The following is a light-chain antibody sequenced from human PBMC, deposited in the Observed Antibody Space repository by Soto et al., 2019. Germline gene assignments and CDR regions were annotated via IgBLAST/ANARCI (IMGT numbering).Light chain of an antibody. CDR2: AAS. CDR1: QGISNY. J-gene: IGKJ1*01. CDR3: QECNTAPTWT. V-gene: IGKV1-27*01. Sequence: DIQMTQSPSSLSASVGDRVTITCRASQGISNYLAWYRQKPGKVPNLLIYAASTLQSGVPSRFSGSGSGTDFTLTISSLRPEDVATYYCQECNTAPTWTFGQGTKVEV.